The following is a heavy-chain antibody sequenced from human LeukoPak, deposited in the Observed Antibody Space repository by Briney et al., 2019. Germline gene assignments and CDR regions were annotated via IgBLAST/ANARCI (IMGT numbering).Heavy chain of an antibody. V-gene: IGHV1-69*13. D-gene: IGHD6-25*01. CDR3: ARAVAAIDY. CDR1: GGTFSSYA. Sequence: SVKVSCKASGGTFSSYAISWVRQASGQELEWMGRIIPIFGTANYAQKFQGRVTMTADESTSTAYMERSSVRSEDTAVYYCARAVAAIDYWGQGTLVTVSS. J-gene: IGHJ4*02. CDR2: IIPIFGTA.